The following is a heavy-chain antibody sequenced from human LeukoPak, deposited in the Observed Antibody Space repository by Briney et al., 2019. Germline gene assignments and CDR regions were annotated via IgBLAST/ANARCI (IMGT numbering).Heavy chain of an antibody. D-gene: IGHD6-19*01. V-gene: IGHV1-69*06. Sequence: SVKVSCKASGGTFTSYAISWVRQAPGQGLEWMGGIIPIFGTANYAQKFQGRVTITADKSTSTAYMELSSLRSEDTAVYYCARGRRIAVAGTAFYYYYMDVWGKGTTVTVSS. J-gene: IGHJ6*03. CDR2: IIPIFGTA. CDR1: GGTFTSYA. CDR3: ARGRRIAVAGTAFYYYYMDV.